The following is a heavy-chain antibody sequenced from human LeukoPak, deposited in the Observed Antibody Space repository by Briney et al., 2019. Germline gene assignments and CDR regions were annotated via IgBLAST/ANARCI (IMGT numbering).Heavy chain of an antibody. CDR1: GFTFDDYA. J-gene: IGHJ4*02. Sequence: GGSLRPSXAASGFTFDDYAMHWVRQAPGKGLEWVSLISGDGGSTYYADSVKGRYTISRDNSKNSLYLQMNSLRTEDTALYYCAKDMRWLQSSLFDYWGQGTLVTVSS. CDR2: ISGDGGST. D-gene: IGHD5-24*01. V-gene: IGHV3-43*02. CDR3: AKDMRWLQSSLFDY.